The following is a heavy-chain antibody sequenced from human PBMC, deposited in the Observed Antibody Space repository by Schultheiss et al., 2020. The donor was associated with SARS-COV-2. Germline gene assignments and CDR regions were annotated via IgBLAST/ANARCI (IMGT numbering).Heavy chain of an antibody. D-gene: IGHD1-26*01. CDR3: ARSGILGYFDY. CDR1: GFTFSDHY. Sequence: GGSLRLSCAASGFTFSDHYMDWVRQAPGKGLEWVGRTRNKANSYTTEYAASVKGRFTISRDDSKNSLYLQMNSLKTEDTAVYYCARSGILGYFDYWGQGTLVTVSS. V-gene: IGHV3-72*01. J-gene: IGHJ4*02. CDR2: TRNKANSYTT.